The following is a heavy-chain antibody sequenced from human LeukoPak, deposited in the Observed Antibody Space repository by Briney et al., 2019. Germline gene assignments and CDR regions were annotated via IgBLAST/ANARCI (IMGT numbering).Heavy chain of an antibody. V-gene: IGHV3-21*01. Sequence: GGSLRLSRAASGFTFSSYAMSWVRQAPGKGLEWVSSISSSSSSYIYYADSVKGRFTISRDNAKNSLYLQMNSLRAEDTAVYYCARDERGVGANYWGQGTLVTVSS. D-gene: IGHD1-26*01. CDR1: GFTFSSYA. CDR2: ISSSSSSYI. CDR3: ARDERGVGANY. J-gene: IGHJ4*02.